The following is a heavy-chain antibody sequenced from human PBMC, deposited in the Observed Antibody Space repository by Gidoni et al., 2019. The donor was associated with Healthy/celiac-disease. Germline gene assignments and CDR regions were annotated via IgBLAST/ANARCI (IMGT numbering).Heavy chain of an antibody. V-gene: IGHV3-48*02. D-gene: IGHD6-19*01. J-gene: IGHJ4*02. CDR1: GFTFSSYS. CDR3: ARVASFALAVDGNEGYFDY. Sequence: EVQLVESGGGLVQPGGSLRLSCAASGFTFSSYSLNWVRQAPGKGLEWVTYIRSSSMTIYYADSVKGRFTISRDNAKNSLYLQMNSLRDEDTAVYYCARVASFALAVDGNEGYFDYWGQGTLVTVSS. CDR2: IRSSSMTI.